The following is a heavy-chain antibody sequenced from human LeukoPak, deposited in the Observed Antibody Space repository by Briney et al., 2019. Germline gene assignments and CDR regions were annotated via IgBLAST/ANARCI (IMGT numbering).Heavy chain of an antibody. D-gene: IGHD4-17*01. CDR3: ARMTTVTPAGYYYGMDV. CDR1: GGSISSGGYS. CDR2: IYHSGST. V-gene: IGHV4-30-2*01. J-gene: IGHJ6*02. Sequence: PSQTLSLTCAVSGGSISSGGYSWSWIRQPPGTGLEWIGYIYHSGSTYYNPSLKSRVTISVDRSKNQFSLRLNSVTAADTAVYYCARMTTVTPAGYYYGMDVWGQGTTVTVSS.